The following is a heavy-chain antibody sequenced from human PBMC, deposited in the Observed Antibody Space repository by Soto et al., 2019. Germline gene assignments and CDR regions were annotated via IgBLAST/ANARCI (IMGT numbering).Heavy chain of an antibody. J-gene: IGHJ4*02. Sequence: ASVKVSCKASGYTFTSYAMHWVRQAPGQRLEWMGWINAGNGNTKYSQKFQGRVTITRDTSTSTAYMELRSLRSDDTAVYYCARDQAMAQFDYWGQGPLVTVSS. CDR2: INAGNGNT. V-gene: IGHV1-3*01. CDR1: GYTFTSYA. CDR3: ARDQAMAQFDY. D-gene: IGHD5-18*01.